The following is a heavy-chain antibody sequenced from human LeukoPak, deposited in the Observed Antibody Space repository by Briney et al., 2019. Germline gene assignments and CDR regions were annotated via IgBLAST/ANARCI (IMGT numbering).Heavy chain of an antibody. Sequence: PGGSLRLSCAASGFTFDDYGMSWVRQAPGKGLEWVSGINWNGGSTGYADSVKGRFTISRDNPKNSLYLQMNSLRAEDTALYHCARGQGFGELSYFDYWGQGTLVNVPS. CDR2: INWNGGST. J-gene: IGHJ4*02. D-gene: IGHD3-10*01. CDR3: ARGQGFGELSYFDY. V-gene: IGHV3-20*01. CDR1: GFTFDDYG.